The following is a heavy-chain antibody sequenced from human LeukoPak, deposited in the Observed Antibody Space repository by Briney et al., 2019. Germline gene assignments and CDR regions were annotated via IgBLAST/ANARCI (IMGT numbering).Heavy chain of an antibody. D-gene: IGHD3-3*01. CDR2: INADGTTT. V-gene: IGHV3-74*01. CDR1: GFNFSDHW. CDR3: AREATIFYDMDV. Sequence: GGSLRLSCAASGFNFSDHWMHWVRQVPGKGLVWVSRINADGTTTKYASSVKGRFTISRDNAKNTVYLQMNSLRDEDAAVYYCAREATIFYDMDVWGQGTTVTVS. J-gene: IGHJ6*02.